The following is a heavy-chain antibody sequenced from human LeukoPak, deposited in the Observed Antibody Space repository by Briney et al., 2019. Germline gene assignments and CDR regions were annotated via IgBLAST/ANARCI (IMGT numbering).Heavy chain of an antibody. Sequence: GGSLRLSCAASGFTFSSYGMHWVRQAPGKGLEWVAVIRYDGSNKYYADSVKGRFTISRDNSKNTLYLQMNSLRAEDTAVYYCARGGGRGDFWSGYYSVDAFDIWGQGTMVTVSS. D-gene: IGHD3-3*01. CDR2: IRYDGSNK. CDR1: GFTFSSYG. J-gene: IGHJ3*02. V-gene: IGHV3-30*02. CDR3: ARGGGRGDFWSGYYSVDAFDI.